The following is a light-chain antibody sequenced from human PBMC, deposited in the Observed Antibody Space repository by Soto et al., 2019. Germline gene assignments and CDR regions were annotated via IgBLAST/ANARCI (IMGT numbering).Light chain of an antibody. CDR1: SSNIGSNY. CDR2: RNN. V-gene: IGLV1-47*01. Sequence: QSVLTQPPSASGTPVPRVTISCSGSSSNIGSNYVYWYQQLPGTAPKLLIYRNNQRPSGVPDRFSGSKSGTSASLAISGLRSEDEADYYCAAWDDSLSGLFGGGTKVTVL. CDR3: AAWDDSLSGL. J-gene: IGLJ2*01.